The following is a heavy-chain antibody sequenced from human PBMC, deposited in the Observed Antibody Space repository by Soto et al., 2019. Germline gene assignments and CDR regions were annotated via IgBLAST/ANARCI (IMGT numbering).Heavy chain of an antibody. CDR3: EKSSDGGSRGGGDL. D-gene: IGHD2-15*01. CDR2: IWYDGSHK. Sequence: QVQLVESGGGVVEPGGALRLSCAASGFTFRNHGMHWVRQAPGKGLEWLTVIWYDGSHKYYADSVKGRFTTSRDNSENTLYLKMNSRRDEDTAVYYGEKSSDGGSRGGGDLWGQGTLVTVSS. CDR1: GFTFRNHG. V-gene: IGHV3-33*06. J-gene: IGHJ5*02.